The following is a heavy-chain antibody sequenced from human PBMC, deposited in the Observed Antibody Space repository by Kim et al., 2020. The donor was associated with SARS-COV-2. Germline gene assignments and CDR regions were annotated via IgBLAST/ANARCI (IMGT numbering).Heavy chain of an antibody. CDR3: ARGGFAEIAFYYAGLDV. CDR2: ISYDGVHK. J-gene: IGHJ6*01. V-gene: IGHV3-30*04. Sequence: GSLRLSCVASGFTFSSYALHWVRQAPGKGLDWVAVISYDGVHKYYADSVKGRFTISKDKSRNTLYLQMNRVRHEDTALYYCARGGFAEIAFYYAGLDVW. CDR1: GFTFSSYA. D-gene: IGHD3-10*01.